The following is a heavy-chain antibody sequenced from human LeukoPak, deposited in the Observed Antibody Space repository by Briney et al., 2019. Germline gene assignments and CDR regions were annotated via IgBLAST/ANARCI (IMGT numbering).Heavy chain of an antibody. D-gene: IGHD3-22*01. CDR3: ARAPGYYDSSGSAFEI. CDR1: GGSFSGYY. CDR2: INHSGST. V-gene: IGHV4-34*01. J-gene: IGHJ3*02. Sequence: PSETLSLTCAVYGGSFSGYYWSWIRQPPGKGLEWIGEINHSGSTNYNPSLKSRVTISVDTSKDQFSLKLSSVTAADTAVYYCARAPGYYDSSGSAFEIWGQGTMVTVSS.